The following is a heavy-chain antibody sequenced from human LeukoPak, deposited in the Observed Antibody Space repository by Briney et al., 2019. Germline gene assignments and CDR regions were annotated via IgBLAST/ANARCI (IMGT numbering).Heavy chain of an antibody. CDR1: GFTFDDYA. V-gene: IGHV3-9*01. J-gene: IGHJ3*02. D-gene: IGHD1-14*01. Sequence: GGSLRLSCAASGFTFDDYAMHWVRQAPGKGLEWVSGISWNSGSIGYADSVKGRFTISRDNSKNTLYLQMNSLRAEDTAVYYCAKKRADHTPVDAFDIWGQGTMVTVSS. CDR2: ISWNSGSI. CDR3: AKKRADHTPVDAFDI.